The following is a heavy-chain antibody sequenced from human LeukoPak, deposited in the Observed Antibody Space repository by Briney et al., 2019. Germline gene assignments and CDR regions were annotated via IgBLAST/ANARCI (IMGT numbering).Heavy chain of an antibody. Sequence: GTSLRLSCAASGFTFNTYAMHWVRQPPGKGLEWVAVISDDGINKYYADSVKGRFTISRDSSKNTLYLQMNSLRAEDTAVYYCARGEVLAPGYWGQGTLVTVSS. CDR1: GFTFNTYA. CDR3: ARGEVLAPGY. CDR2: ISDDGINK. J-gene: IGHJ4*02. V-gene: IGHV3-30-3*01. D-gene: IGHD3-10*01.